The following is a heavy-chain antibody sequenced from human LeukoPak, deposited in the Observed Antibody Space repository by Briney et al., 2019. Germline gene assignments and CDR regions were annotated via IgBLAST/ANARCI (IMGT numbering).Heavy chain of an antibody. Sequence: TGGSLRLSCAASGFTFSSYSMNWVRQAPGKGLEWVSSISSSSSYIYYADSVKGRFTISRDNAKNSLYLQMNSLRAEDTAVYYCARDKVATRGYSSGWSPSFDYWGQGTLVTVSS. CDR3: ARDKVATRGYSSGWSPSFDY. CDR2: ISSSSSYI. J-gene: IGHJ4*02. CDR1: GFTFSSYS. D-gene: IGHD6-19*01. V-gene: IGHV3-21*01.